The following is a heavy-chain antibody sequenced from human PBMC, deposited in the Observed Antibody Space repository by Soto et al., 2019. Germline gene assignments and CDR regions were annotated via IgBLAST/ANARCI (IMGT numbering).Heavy chain of an antibody. J-gene: IGHJ4*02. V-gene: IGHV3-30-3*01. CDR1: GFTFSSYA. D-gene: IGHD1-26*01. CDR2: ISYDGSNK. Sequence: SCAASGFTFSSYAMHWVRQAPGKGLEWVAVISYDGSNKYYADSVKGRFTISRDNSKNTLYLQMNSLRAEDTAVYYCAREGGATSFDFDYWGQGTLVTVSS. CDR3: AREGGATSFDFDY.